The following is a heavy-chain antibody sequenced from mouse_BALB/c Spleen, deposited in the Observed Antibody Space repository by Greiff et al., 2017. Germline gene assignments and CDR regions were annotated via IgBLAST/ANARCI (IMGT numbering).Heavy chain of an antibody. V-gene: IGHV1-69*01. CDR2: IDTSDSYT. J-gene: IGHJ2*01. Sequence: QVQLQQPGAELVMPGASVKMSCKASGYTFTDYWMHWVKQRPGQGLEWIGAIDTSDSYTSYNQKFKGKATLTADKSSSTAYMQLSSLTSDDSAVYFCARLDGYYEDYFDYWGQGTTLTVSS. D-gene: IGHD2-3*01. CDR1: GYTFTDYW. CDR3: ARLDGYYEDYFDY.